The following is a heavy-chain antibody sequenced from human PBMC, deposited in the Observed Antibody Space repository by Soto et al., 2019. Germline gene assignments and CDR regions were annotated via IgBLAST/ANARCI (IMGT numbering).Heavy chain of an antibody. V-gene: IGHV3-9*01. Sequence: SLRLSCAASGFTFDDYAMHWVRQTPGKGLEWVSGISWNSGTIGYADSVKGRFTISRDNARNSLYLQMNSLRADDTALYYCANDMGACHGSGSFQNWGQGTLVTLSS. CDR1: GFTFDDYA. CDR3: ANDMGACHGSGSFQN. CDR2: ISWNSGTI. D-gene: IGHD3-10*01. J-gene: IGHJ1*01.